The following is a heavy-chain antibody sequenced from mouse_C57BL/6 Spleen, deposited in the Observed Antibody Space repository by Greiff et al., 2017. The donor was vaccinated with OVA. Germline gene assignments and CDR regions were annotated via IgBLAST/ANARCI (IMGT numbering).Heavy chain of an antibody. CDR2: INPSSGYT. CDR3: ARDGYYALDY. CDR1: FFPFPCYW. D-gene: IGHD2-3*01. V-gene: IGHV1-7*01. J-gene: IGHJ4*01. Sequence: QVQLQQSGADLATPGASVPLSFTASFFPFPCYWMHCFNPRPGPFLAWIGYINPSSGYTKYNQKFKDKATLTADKSSSTAYMQLSSLTYEDSAVYYCARDGYYALDYWGQGTSVTVSA.